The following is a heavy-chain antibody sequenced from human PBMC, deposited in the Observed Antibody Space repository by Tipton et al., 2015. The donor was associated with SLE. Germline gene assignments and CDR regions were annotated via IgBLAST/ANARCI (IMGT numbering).Heavy chain of an antibody. V-gene: IGHV4-61*08. CDR3: ARVIQRELSLDALDI. CDR2: IYYSGST. J-gene: IGHJ3*02. Sequence: TLSLTCTVSGGSVSSSGYSWSWIRQPPGKGLEWIGYIYYSGSTNYNPSLKSRVTISVDTSKNQFSLKLSSVTAADTAVYYCARVIQRELSLDALDIWGQGTMVTVSS. D-gene: IGHD1-26*01. CDR1: GGSVSSSGYS.